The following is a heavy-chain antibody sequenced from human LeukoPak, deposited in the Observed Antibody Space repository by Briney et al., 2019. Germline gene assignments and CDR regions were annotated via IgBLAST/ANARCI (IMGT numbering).Heavy chain of an antibody. CDR1: GFTFSDYY. CDR3: AREGIAVAGNWFDP. CDR2: ISSSGSTI. V-gene: IGHV3-11*04. D-gene: IGHD6-19*01. Sequence: GGSLRLSCAASGFTFSDYYMSWLRQAPGKGLEWVSYISSSGSTIYYADSVKGRFTISRDNAKSSLYLQMNSLRAEDTAVYYCAREGIAVAGNWFDPWGQGTLVTVSS. J-gene: IGHJ5*02.